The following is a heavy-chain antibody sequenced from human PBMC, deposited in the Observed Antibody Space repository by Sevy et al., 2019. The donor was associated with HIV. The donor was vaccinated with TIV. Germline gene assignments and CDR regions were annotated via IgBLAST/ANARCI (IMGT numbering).Heavy chain of an antibody. CDR1: GGSFSGYY. V-gene: IGHV4-34*01. CDR3: ASAEPWWLVLGKKDY. J-gene: IGHJ4*02. CDR2: INHSGST. Sequence: SETMSLTCAVYGGSFSGYYWSWIRQPPGKGLEWIGEINHSGSTNYNPSLKSRVTISVDTSKNQFSLKLSSVTAADTAVYYCASAEPWWLVLGKKDYWGQGTLVTVSS. D-gene: IGHD6-19*01.